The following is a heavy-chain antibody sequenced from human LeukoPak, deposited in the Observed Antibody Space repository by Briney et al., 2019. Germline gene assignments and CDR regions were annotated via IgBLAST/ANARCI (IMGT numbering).Heavy chain of an antibody. D-gene: IGHD1-1*01. Sequence: GASVKASCKASGYTFTTYGFSWVRQAPGQGLEWMGWISAYNGNTNYAQRLQGRVTMTTDTSTSTVYMELRSLRSDDTAVYYCARDKNWKPDYWGQGTLVTVSS. J-gene: IGHJ4*02. V-gene: IGHV1-18*01. CDR3: ARDKNWKPDY. CDR1: GYTFTTYG. CDR2: ISAYNGNT.